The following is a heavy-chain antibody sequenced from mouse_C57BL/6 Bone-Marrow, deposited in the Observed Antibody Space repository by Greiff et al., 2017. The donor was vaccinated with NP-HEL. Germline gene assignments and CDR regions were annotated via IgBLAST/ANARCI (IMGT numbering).Heavy chain of an antibody. CDR2: IYPGSGNT. Sequence: QVHVKQSGPELVKPGASVKISCKASGYSFTSYYIHWVKQRPGQGLEWIGWIYPGSGNTKYNEKFKGKATLTADTSSSTAYMQLSSLTSEDSAVYYCARVYGSSFDYWGQGTTLTVSS. CDR3: ARVYGSSFDY. CDR1: GYSFTSYY. D-gene: IGHD1-1*01. V-gene: IGHV1-66*01. J-gene: IGHJ2*01.